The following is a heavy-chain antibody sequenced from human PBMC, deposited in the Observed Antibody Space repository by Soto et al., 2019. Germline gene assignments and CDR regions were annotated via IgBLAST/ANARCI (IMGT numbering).Heavy chain of an antibody. CDR1: GGSISSGGYY. Sequence: SETLSLTCTVSGGSISSGGYYWSWIRQHPGKGMEWIGYICYSGSTYYNPSLKSRVTISVDTSKNQFSLKLSSVTAADTAVYYCARVSEGDIVVVPAALRFDIWGQGTMVTVSS. CDR3: ARVSEGDIVVVPAALRFDI. CDR2: ICYSGST. V-gene: IGHV4-31*03. J-gene: IGHJ3*02. D-gene: IGHD2-2*01.